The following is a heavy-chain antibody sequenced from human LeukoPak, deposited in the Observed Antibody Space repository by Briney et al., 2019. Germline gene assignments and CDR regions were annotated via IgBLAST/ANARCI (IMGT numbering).Heavy chain of an antibody. CDR1: GDTFSSYY. Sequence: GASVKVSCKASGDTFSSYYMHWVRQAPGQGLEWMGWINPNSGGTIYAQKFQGRVTMTRDTSISTVYMELSRLRSDDTAVYYCARAPPIARGPFDPWGQGTLVTVSS. D-gene: IGHD2-21*01. CDR3: ARAPPIARGPFDP. J-gene: IGHJ5*02. V-gene: IGHV1-2*02. CDR2: INPNSGGT.